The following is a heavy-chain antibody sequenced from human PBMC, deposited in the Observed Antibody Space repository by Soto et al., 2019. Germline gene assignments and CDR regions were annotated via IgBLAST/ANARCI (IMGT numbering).Heavy chain of an antibody. CDR3: ARQAVADYAFDI. J-gene: IGHJ3*02. V-gene: IGHV5-10-1*01. D-gene: IGHD6-19*01. Sequence: PFVPQRTSCLGSGYSFTSYWISWVRQMPGKGLEWMGRIDPSDSYTNYSPSFQGHVTISADKSISTAYLQWSSLKASDTAMYYCARQAVADYAFDIWGQGTMVTVSS. CDR2: IDPSDSYT. CDR1: GYSFTSYW.